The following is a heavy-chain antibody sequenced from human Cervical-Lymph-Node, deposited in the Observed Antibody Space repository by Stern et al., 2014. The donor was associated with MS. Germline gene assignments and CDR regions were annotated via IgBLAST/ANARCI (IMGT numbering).Heavy chain of an antibody. CDR2: INSDASST. J-gene: IGHJ4*02. CDR3: ARVGYGGNYAFDY. D-gene: IGHD4-23*01. V-gene: IGHV3-74*02. CDR1: GVTFSSYW. Sequence: VQLVQSGGGLVQPGGSLKLSCAASGVTFSSYWMHWVRPAPGQGLVWISRINSDASSTSYADYEKSRFTISRDNDKNTLYQQMNSLRAEDTAVYYGARVGYGGNYAFDYWGQGTLVTVSS.